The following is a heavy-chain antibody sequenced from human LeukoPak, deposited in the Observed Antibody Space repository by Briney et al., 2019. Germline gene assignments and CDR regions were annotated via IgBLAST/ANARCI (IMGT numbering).Heavy chain of an antibody. V-gene: IGHV4-34*01. CDR2: INHSGST. J-gene: IGHJ4*02. Sequence: SETLSLTCAVYGGSFSGYYWSWIRQPPGKGLEWIGEINHSGSTNYNPSLKSRVTISVDTSKNQFSLKLSSVTAADTAVYYCAGGRLGYCSGGSCYPLDYWGQGTLVTVSS. D-gene: IGHD2-15*01. CDR3: AGGRLGYCSGGSCYPLDY. CDR1: GGSFSGYY.